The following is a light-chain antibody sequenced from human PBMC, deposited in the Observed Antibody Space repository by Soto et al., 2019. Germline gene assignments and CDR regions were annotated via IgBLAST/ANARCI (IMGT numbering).Light chain of an antibody. J-gene: IGKJ5*01. V-gene: IGKV3-20*01. Sequence: EILLPPSPGTLSLSPGESAHLSCRASQSVSSSYLAWYQQKTGQDPRLLISGASTRATGIQDRFSGSGSETDFTLTISRLEPEDFALYYCQQYGSSQITGGHGQRRALK. CDR2: GAS. CDR1: QSVSSSY. CDR3: QQYGSSQIT.